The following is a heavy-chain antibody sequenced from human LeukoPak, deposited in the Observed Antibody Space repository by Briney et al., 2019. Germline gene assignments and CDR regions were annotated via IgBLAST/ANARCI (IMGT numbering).Heavy chain of an antibody. V-gene: IGHV4-34*01. CDR2: INDSGST. J-gene: IGHJ5*02. D-gene: IGHD3-10*01. Sequence: SETLSLTCAVYGVSFSGYHWTWIRQPPGKGLEWIGEINDSGSTNYNPSLKSRVTISIDTSKNQFSLRLSSVTAADTAVYYCARRTQTPHDHGSGIPSWGQGNL. CDR3: ARRTQTPHDHGSGIPS. CDR1: GVSFSGYH.